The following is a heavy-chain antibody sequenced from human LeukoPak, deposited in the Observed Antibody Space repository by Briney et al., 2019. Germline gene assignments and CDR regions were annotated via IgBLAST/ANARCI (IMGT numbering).Heavy chain of an antibody. D-gene: IGHD3-10*01. CDR1: GFTFSSYW. Sequence: PGGSLRLSCAASGFTFSSYWMSWVRQAPGQGLEWVANIKQDGSEKYYVDSVKGRFTISRDNAKTSLYLQMNSLRAEDTAVYYCANHGSGPYYYYYGMDVWGKGTTVTVSS. CDR3: ANHGSGPYYYYYGMDV. J-gene: IGHJ6*04. CDR2: IKQDGSEK. V-gene: IGHV3-7*03.